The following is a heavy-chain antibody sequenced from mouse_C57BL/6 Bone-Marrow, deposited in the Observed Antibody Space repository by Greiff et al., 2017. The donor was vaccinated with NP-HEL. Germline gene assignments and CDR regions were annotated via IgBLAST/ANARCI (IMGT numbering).Heavy chain of an antibody. J-gene: IGHJ1*03. CDR1: GFTFSDFY. CDR2: SRNKANDYTT. V-gene: IGHV7-1*01. Sequence: VQLKESGGGLVQSGRSLRLSCATSGFTFSDFYMEWVRQAPGKGLEWIAASRNKANDYTTEYSASVKGRFIISRDTSQSILYLQMNALRAEDTAIYYCARDNWDWYFDVWGTGTTVTVSS. D-gene: IGHD4-1*01. CDR3: ARDNWDWYFDV.